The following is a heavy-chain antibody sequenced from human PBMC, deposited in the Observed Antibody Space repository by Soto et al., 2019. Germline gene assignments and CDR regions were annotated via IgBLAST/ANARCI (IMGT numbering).Heavy chain of an antibody. CDR3: ARSHGSTTSLEIYYYYSYGMDV. J-gene: IGHJ6*02. Sequence: QGQLVQSGAEVKKPGSSVKVSCKASGGTFSSYAISWVRQAPGQGLEWMGGIIPISDTTNYAQKFQGSVTTTADEPTSTAYTKLSSLRAENTPVYYGARSHGSTTSLEIYYYYSYGMDVWGQGATVTVSS. D-gene: IGHD2-2*01. CDR2: IIPISDTT. V-gene: IGHV1-69*01. CDR1: GGTFSSYA.